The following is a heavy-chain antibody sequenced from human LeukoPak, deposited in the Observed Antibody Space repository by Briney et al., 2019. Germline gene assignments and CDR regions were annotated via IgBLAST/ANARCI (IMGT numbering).Heavy chain of an antibody. CDR2: IRYDGSNK. CDR1: GFTFSSYG. Sequence: PGGSLRLSWAASGFTFSSYGMHWVRQAPGKGLEWVAFIRYDGSNKYYADSVKGRFTISRDNSKNTLYLQMNSLRAEDTAVYYCAKATRFLEWLLFAFDYWGQGTLVTVSS. J-gene: IGHJ4*02. D-gene: IGHD3-3*01. V-gene: IGHV3-30*02. CDR3: AKATRFLEWLLFAFDY.